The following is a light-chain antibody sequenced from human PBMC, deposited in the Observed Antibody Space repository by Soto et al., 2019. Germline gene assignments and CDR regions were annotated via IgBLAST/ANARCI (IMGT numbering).Light chain of an antibody. V-gene: IGLV2-14*01. Sequence: QSVLAQPASVSGSPGQSITISCTGTSSDVGYYTFVSWYQQHPGKAPKLLIYEVSNRPSGVSNRFSGSKSGNTASLTISGLRAEDEADYFCSSYTSSNTVIFGGGTKVTVL. CDR1: SSDVGYYTF. CDR3: SSYTSSNTVI. J-gene: IGLJ2*01. CDR2: EVS.